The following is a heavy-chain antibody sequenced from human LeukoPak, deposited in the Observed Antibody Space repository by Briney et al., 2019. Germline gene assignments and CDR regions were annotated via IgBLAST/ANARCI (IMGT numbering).Heavy chain of an antibody. J-gene: IGHJ4*02. CDR1: ASGLTFGNYG. D-gene: IGHD6-13*01. V-gene: IGHV3-30*18. Sequence: TGRSLRLSCAASGFTSASGLTFGNYGMHWVRQAPGKGLEWVAVISDDGNNKYYADSVKGRFTISRDNSKNTLYLQMNSLRAEDTAVYYCAKVVSGTAAGFRGVRSPIDYWGQGTLVTVSS. CDR2: ISDDGNNK. CDR3: AKVVSGTAAGFRGVRSPIDY.